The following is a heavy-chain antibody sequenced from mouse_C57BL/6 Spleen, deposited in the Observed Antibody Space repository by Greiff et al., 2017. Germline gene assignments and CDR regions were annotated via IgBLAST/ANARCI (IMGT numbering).Heavy chain of an antibody. CDR2: IDPETGGT. CDR3: TRAKGGYDSAAMEY. CDR1: GYTFTDYE. Sequence: VQLQQSGAELVRPGASVTLSCKASGYTFTDYEMHWVKQTPVHGLEWIGAIDPETGGTAYNQKFKGKAIVTADKSSSTAYMELRSRTSEDSAVYYCTRAKGGYDSAAMEYWGQGTSVTISS. J-gene: IGHJ4*01. V-gene: IGHV1-15*01. D-gene: IGHD2-2*01.